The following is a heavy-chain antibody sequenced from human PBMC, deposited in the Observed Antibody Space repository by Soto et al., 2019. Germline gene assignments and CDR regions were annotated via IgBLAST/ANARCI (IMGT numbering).Heavy chain of an antibody. Sequence: RSETLCLTCTVSGGSIGTYYWSWIRQPPGKGLEWIGYIYYSGSTNYNPSLKSRVTMSVDTSKNQFSLKLSSVTAADTAVYYCARDYYDILTGPAQYYFDYWGQGTLVTVS. J-gene: IGHJ4*02. CDR1: GGSIGTYY. V-gene: IGHV4-59*12. CDR2: IYYSGST. D-gene: IGHD3-9*01. CDR3: ARDYYDILTGPAQYYFDY.